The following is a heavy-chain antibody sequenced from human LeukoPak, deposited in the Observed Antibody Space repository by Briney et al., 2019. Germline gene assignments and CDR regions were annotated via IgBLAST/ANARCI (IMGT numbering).Heavy chain of an antibody. J-gene: IGHJ6*02. CDR2: IYYSGST. CDR1: GGSISSYY. Sequence: SETLSLTCTVSGGSISSYYWSWIRQPPGKGLEWIGYIYYSGSTNYNPSLKSRVTISVDTSKNQFSLKLSSVTAADTAVYYCAREGYYYGVDAWGQGTTVTVSS. CDR3: AREGYYYGVDA. V-gene: IGHV4-59*01.